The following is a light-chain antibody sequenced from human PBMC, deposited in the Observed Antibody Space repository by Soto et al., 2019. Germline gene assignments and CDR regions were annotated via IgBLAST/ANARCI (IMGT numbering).Light chain of an antibody. CDR1: QSVISNY. V-gene: IGKV3-20*01. CDR3: QQYGSSLFT. CDR2: GAS. J-gene: IGKJ3*01. Sequence: IVLTQSPGTLSLSPGERATLSCRASQSVISNYLAWYQQKPGQAPRLLIYGASSRATGIPDRFSGSGSGTDFTLTISRLEPEDCAVYYCQQYGSSLFTFGPGTTVDIK.